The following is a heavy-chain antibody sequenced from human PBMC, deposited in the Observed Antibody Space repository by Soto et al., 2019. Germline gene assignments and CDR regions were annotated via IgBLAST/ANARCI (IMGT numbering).Heavy chain of an antibody. J-gene: IGHJ6*02. CDR3: ARSKGGYCSGGSCSLYGMDV. CDR2: IYYSGST. CDR1: GGSISSYY. D-gene: IGHD2-15*01. Sequence: SETLSLTCTVSGGSISSYYWSWIRQPPGKGLEWIGYIYYSGSTNYNPSLKSRVTISVDTSKNQFSLKLSSVTAADTAVYYCARSKGGYCSGGSCSLYGMDVGGQGTTGTVAS. V-gene: IGHV4-59*01.